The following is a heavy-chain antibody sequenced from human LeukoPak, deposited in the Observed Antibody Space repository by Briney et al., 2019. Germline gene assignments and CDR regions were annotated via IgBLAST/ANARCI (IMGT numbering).Heavy chain of an antibody. CDR3: AKVSLNMVNDAFDI. Sequence: GGSLRLSCAASGFTFSSYGMHWVRQAPGKGLEWVAFIRYDGTNKYYAESVKGRFTISRDNSKNTLYLQMNSLRAEDTAMYYCAKVSLNMVNDAFDIWGQGTMVSVSS. D-gene: IGHD4/OR15-4a*01. J-gene: IGHJ3*02. V-gene: IGHV3-30*02. CDR2: IRYDGTNK. CDR1: GFTFSSYG.